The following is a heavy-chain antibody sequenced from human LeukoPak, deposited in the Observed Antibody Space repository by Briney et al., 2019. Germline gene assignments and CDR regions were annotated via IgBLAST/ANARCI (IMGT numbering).Heavy chain of an antibody. V-gene: IGHV3-21*01. CDR2: ISSSSSYI. Sequence: GGSLRLSCAASGFTFSSYSMNWVRQAPGKGLEWVSSISSSSSYIYYADSVKGRFTISRNNAKNSLYLQMNSLRAEDTAVYYCARGDDSSGDYWGQGTLITVSS. J-gene: IGHJ4*02. CDR1: GFTFSSYS. CDR3: ARGDDSSGDY. D-gene: IGHD1-1*01.